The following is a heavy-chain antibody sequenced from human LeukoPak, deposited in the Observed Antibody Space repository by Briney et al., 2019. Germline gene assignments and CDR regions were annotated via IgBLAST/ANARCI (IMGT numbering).Heavy chain of an antibody. CDR2: ISGSGSYI. CDR1: GFSFSTYS. D-gene: IGHD3-3*02. J-gene: IGHJ4*02. Sequence: GGSLRLSCAASGFSFSTYSMNWVRQAPGKGLEWVSSISGSGSYIYYADSVKGRFTISRDNAKNSLFLQMNSLRAEDTAIYYCASHFWNYYRIDYCGQGILVTVSS. V-gene: IGHV3-21*01. CDR3: ASHFWNYYRIDY.